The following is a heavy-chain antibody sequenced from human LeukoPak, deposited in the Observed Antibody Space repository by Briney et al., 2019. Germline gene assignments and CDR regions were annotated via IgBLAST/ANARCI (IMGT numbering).Heavy chain of an antibody. V-gene: IGHV1-24*01. CDR3: ARVDYDSSGYYYVEDAFDI. Sequence: ASVKVSCKVSGYTLTELSMHWVRQAPGKGLEWMGGFDPEDGETIYAQKFQGRVTMTEDTSTDTAYMELSSLRSEDTAVYYCARVDYDSSGYYYVEDAFDIWGQGTMVTVSS. D-gene: IGHD3-22*01. CDR1: GYTLTELS. CDR2: FDPEDGET. J-gene: IGHJ3*02.